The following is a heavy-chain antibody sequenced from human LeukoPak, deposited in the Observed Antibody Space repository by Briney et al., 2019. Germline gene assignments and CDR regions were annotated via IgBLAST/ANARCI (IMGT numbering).Heavy chain of an antibody. V-gene: IGHV1-2*02. D-gene: IGHD2-21*01. CDR3: ARHPCYSRTEYHYYMDV. CDR2: INPNSGGT. Sequence: GASVKVSCKASGYTFTGYYMHWVRQAPGQGPEWMGWINPNSGGTNYAQKFQGRVSMTRDTSVNTAYMDLNNLRSDDTAVYYCARHPCYSRTEYHYYMDVWGRGTTVTVSS. CDR1: GYTFTGYY. J-gene: IGHJ6*03.